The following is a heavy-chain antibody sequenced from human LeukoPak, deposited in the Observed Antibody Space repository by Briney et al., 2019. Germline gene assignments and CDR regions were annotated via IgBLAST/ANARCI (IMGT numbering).Heavy chain of an antibody. J-gene: IGHJ4*02. Sequence: GASVKVSCKASGNTFTGYYMHWVRQAPGQGLEWMGWINPNSGGTNYAQKFQGRVTMTRDTSISTAYMELSRLRSDDTAVYYCARGCSSTSCYRSSFDYWGQGTLVTVSS. CDR1: GNTFTGYY. D-gene: IGHD2-2*01. V-gene: IGHV1-2*02. CDR3: ARGCSSTSCYRSSFDY. CDR2: INPNSGGT.